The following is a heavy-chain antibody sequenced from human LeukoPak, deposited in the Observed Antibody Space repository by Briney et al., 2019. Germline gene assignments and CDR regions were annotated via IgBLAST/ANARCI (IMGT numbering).Heavy chain of an antibody. Sequence: PGGSLRLSCAASGFAVTNTFMTWVRQAPGKGLEWVAVISYDGSNKYYADSVKGRFTISRDNSKNTLYLQMNSLRAEDTAVYYCAKGELYYYDSSGLGYFDYWGQGTLVTVSS. CDR2: ISYDGSNK. J-gene: IGHJ4*02. V-gene: IGHV3-30*18. D-gene: IGHD3-22*01. CDR3: AKGELYYYDSSGLGYFDY. CDR1: GFAVTNTF.